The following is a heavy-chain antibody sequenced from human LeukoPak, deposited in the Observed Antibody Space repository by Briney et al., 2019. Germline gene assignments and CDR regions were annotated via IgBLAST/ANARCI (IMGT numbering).Heavy chain of an antibody. V-gene: IGHV4-38-2*02. Sequence: SETLSLTCTVSGYSNSSDYYWGWIRQPPGKGLEWIGSVHHSGRTYYNPSLKSRVTISVDTSKNQFSLKLNSVTAADTAVYYCARDHLANLASRLFDPWGQGSLVTVSS. CDR3: ARDHLANLASRLFDP. D-gene: IGHD3-3*01. CDR2: VHHSGRT. CDR1: GYSNSSDYY. J-gene: IGHJ5*02.